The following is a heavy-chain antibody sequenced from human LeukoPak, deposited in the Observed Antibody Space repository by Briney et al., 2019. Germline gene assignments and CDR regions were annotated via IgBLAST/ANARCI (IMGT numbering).Heavy chain of an antibody. CDR2: IYYSGST. CDR1: GGSISSYD. J-gene: IGHJ4*02. Sequence: SETLSLTCTVSGGSISSYDWSWIRQPPGKGLEWIGYIYYSGSTNYNPSLKSRVTISVDTSKNQFSLKLSSVTAADTAVYYCASSEEDGYNEFDYWGQGTLVTVSS. V-gene: IGHV4-59*01. D-gene: IGHD5-24*01. CDR3: ASSEEDGYNEFDY.